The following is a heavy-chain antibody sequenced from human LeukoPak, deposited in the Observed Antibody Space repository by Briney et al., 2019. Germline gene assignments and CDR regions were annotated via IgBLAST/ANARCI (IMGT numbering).Heavy chain of an antibody. CDR3: ARDLGSYWGMPDY. D-gene: IGHD1-26*01. J-gene: IGHJ4*02. Sequence: GGSLRLSCAASGFTFSSYGMHWVRQAPGKGLEWVSYISSSGSTIYYADSVKGRFTISRDNAKNSLYLQMNSLRAEDTAVYYCARDLGSYWGMPDYWGQGTLVTVSS. CDR2: ISSSGSTI. V-gene: IGHV3-48*04. CDR1: GFTFSSYG.